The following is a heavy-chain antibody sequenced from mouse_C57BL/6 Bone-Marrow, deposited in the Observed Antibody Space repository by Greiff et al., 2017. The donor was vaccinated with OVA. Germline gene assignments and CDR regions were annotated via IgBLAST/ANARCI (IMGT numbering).Heavy chain of an antibody. CDR1: GFNIKDDY. CDR2: IDPENGDT. CDR3: TVYYGSSYGFDY. Sequence: VQLKESGAELVRPGASVKLSCTASGFNIKDDYLHWVKQRPEQGLAWIGWIDPENGDTEYASKFQGKATITADTSSNTAYLQLSSLTSEDTAVYYCTVYYGSSYGFDYWGQGTTLTVSS. V-gene: IGHV14-4*01. D-gene: IGHD1-1*01. J-gene: IGHJ2*01.